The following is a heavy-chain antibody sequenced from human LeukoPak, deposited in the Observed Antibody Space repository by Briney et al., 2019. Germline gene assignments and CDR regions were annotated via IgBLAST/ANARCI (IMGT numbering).Heavy chain of an antibody. D-gene: IGHD3-10*01. CDR1: GFTFSSYE. Sequence: GGSVRLSCAASGFTFSSYEMNWVRQAPEKGLEWVSYITSRGSTIYYADSVKGRFTICRDNAKNSLYLQMNSLRAEDTAVYYCAREAGDQFDYWGQGTLVTVSS. CDR3: AREAGDQFDY. V-gene: IGHV3-48*03. J-gene: IGHJ4*02. CDR2: ITSRGSTI.